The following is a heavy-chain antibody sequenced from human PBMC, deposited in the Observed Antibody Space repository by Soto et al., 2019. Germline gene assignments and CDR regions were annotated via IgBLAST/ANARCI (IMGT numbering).Heavy chain of an antibody. D-gene: IGHD3-22*01. CDR2: IFYSGST. CDR3: ARERYYDSSGYHPL. J-gene: IGHJ4*02. Sequence: SETLSLTCTVSGGSISSGDYYWSWIRQPPGKGLEWIGYIFYSGSTYYTPSLKSRVTVSVDTSKNQFSLKLSSVTAADTAVYYCARERYYDSSGYHPLRGRGTWVPVS. CDR1: GGSISSGDYY. V-gene: IGHV4-30-4*01.